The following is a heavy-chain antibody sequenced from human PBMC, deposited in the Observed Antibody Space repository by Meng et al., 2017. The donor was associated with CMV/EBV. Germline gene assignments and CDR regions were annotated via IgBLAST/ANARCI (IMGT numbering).Heavy chain of an antibody. V-gene: IGHV3-23*03. J-gene: IGHJ6*02. CDR3: AKGEPYSSGRNPINYHYYYGMDV. CDR2: IYSGGSST. CDR1: GFTFSSYA. Sequence: GGSLRLSCAASGFTFSSYAMSWVRQAPGKGLEWVSVIYSGGSSTYYADSVKGRFTISRDNSKNTLYLQMNSLRAEDTAVYYCAKGEPYSSGRNPINYHYYYGMDVWGQGTTVTVSS. D-gene: IGHD6-19*01.